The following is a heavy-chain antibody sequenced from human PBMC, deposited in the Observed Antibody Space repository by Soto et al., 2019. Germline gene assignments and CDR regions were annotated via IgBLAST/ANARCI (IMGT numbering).Heavy chain of an antibody. V-gene: IGHV4-31*03. Sequence: QVQLRESGPGLVKPSQTLSLTCTVSGGSISTDGYYWSWIRQHPGKGLEWIGYIYHSGTTYYSPSLKRRVTISVDPSKNQFSLRLTSVTAADTAVYYCARASRSAGTDYWGQGTLVTVSS. CDR1: GGSISTDGYY. J-gene: IGHJ4*02. CDR2: IYHSGTT. CDR3: ARASRSAGTDY. D-gene: IGHD6-13*01.